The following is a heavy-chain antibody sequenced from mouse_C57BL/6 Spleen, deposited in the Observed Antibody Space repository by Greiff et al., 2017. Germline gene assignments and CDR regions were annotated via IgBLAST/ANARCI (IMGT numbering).Heavy chain of an antibody. CDR1: GFTFSSYA. J-gene: IGHJ2*01. CDR2: ISDGGSYT. CDR3: ARDDYYGSSYRFDY. D-gene: IGHD1-1*01. V-gene: IGHV5-4*01. Sequence: EVQVVESGGGLVKPGGSLKLSCAASGFTFSSYAMSWVRQTPEKRLEWVATISDGGSYTYYPDNVKGRFTISRDNAKNNLYLQMSHLKSEDTAMYCCARDDYYGSSYRFDYWGQGTTLTVSS.